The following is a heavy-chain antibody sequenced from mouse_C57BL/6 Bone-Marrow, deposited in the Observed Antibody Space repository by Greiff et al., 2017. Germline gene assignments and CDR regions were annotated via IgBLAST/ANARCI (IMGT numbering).Heavy chain of an antibody. J-gene: IGHJ3*01. D-gene: IGHD4-1*02. CDR2: ISSGGSYP. V-gene: IGHV5-6*01. Sequence: EVKLVESGGDLVKPGGSLKLSCAASGFTFSSYGMSWVRPTPDKRLEWVATISSGGSYPYYPDSVKGRFTISRDNAKNTLYLQMSNLKSEDTAMDYCARLQLGPWFAYWGQGTLVTVSA. CDR3: ARLQLGPWFAY. CDR1: GFTFSSYG.